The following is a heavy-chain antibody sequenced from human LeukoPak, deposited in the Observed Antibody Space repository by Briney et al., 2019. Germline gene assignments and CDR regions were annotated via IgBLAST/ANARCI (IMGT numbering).Heavy chain of an antibody. CDR2: IYHSGST. Sequence: SQTLSLTCAVSGGSISRGGYSCSSIRQPPGKGLEWIGYIYHSGSTYYNPSLKSRVTISVDRSKNQFSLKLSSVTAADTAVYYCAREGPIAAAGTAFDYWGQGTLVTVSS. D-gene: IGHD6-13*01. CDR3: AREGPIAAAGTAFDY. CDR1: GGSISRGGYS. V-gene: IGHV4-30-2*01. J-gene: IGHJ4*02.